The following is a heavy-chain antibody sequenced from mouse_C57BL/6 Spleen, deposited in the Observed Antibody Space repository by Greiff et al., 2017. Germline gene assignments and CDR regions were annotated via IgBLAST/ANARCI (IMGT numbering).Heavy chain of an antibody. CDR2: IDPNSGGT. CDR3: AREGGIYYDPAWFAY. Sequence: QVQLQQPGAELVKPGASVKLSCKASGYTFTSYWMHWVKQRPGRGLEWIGRIDPNSGGTKYNEKFKSKATLTVDKPSSTAYMQRSSLTSEDSAVYYWAREGGIYYDPAWFAYWGQGTLVTVSA. D-gene: IGHD2-4*01. J-gene: IGHJ3*01. V-gene: IGHV1-72*01. CDR1: GYTFTSYW.